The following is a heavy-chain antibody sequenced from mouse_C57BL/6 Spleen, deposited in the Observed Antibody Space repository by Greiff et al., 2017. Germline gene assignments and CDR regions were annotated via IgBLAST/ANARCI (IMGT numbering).Heavy chain of an antibody. V-gene: IGHV1-80*01. D-gene: IGHD1-1*01. Sequence: QVQLQQSGAELVKPGASVKISCTASGYAFSSYWLHWVKQRPGKGLEWIGKINPGNGDTNYNEKFKGKATLTGDKSSGTAYMQLSSLTSEDSAVYYCARNYASYYDAMDYWGQGTSVTVSS. CDR1: GYAFSSYW. CDR2: INPGNGDT. CDR3: ARNYASYYDAMDY. J-gene: IGHJ4*01.